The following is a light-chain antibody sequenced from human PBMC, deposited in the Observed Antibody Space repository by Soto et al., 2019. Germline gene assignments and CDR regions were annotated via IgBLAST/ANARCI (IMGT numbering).Light chain of an antibody. V-gene: IGLV2-14*01. J-gene: IGLJ1*01. CDR1: IKHVGAYGH. CDR3: CSDTTRGTYV. CDR2: EVD. Sequence: QSLLTEPTSVSGPPGESITISFARSIKHVGAYGHVSWYQHHPGKAPKFILYEVDHRPSGVSDRFSGSQSGDTASLTISGLQAGDEAEYYCCSDTTRGTYVFGSGTKVTV.